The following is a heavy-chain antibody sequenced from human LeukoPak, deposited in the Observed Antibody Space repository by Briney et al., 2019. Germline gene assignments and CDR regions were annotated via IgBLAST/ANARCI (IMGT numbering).Heavy chain of an antibody. CDR2: IIPIFGSA. Sequence: GASVKVSCKASGGTFSSYAISWARQAPGQGLEWMGGIIPIFGSANYAQKFQDRVTITADKSTITAYMELDSLRSEDTAVYYCASNSRLWFGESTQHYYYYYMDVWGKGTTVTVSS. V-gene: IGHV1-69*06. D-gene: IGHD3-10*01. CDR1: GGTFSSYA. J-gene: IGHJ6*03. CDR3: ASNSRLWFGESTQHYYYYYMDV.